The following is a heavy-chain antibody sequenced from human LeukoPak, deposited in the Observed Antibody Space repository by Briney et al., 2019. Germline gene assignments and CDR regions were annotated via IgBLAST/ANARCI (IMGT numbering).Heavy chain of an antibody. CDR3: ARDLGY. V-gene: IGHV3-74*01. J-gene: IGHJ4*02. CDR1: GFSFTSYW. Sequence: GRRLRLSCAASGFSFTSYWMHWVRRAPGKGLVWVSRISADGSSTSYAHSVKGRFPNPSDTAKNNLYRQMDSRRAEYTARYYCARDLGYWGQGTLVTVSS. CDR2: ISADGSST.